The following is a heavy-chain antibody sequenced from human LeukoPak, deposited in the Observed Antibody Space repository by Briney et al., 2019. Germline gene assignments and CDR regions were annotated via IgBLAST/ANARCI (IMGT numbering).Heavy chain of an antibody. D-gene: IGHD2-2*01. CDR3: ARGWDIVVVPAAQNDY. CDR1: GYTFTGYY. Sequence: GASVKVSCKASGYTFTGYYMHWVRQAPGPGLEWMGWINRNSGGTNYAQKFQGRVTMTRYTSISTAYMELSRLRSDDTAVYYCARGWDIVVVPAAQNDYWGQGTLVTVSS. V-gene: IGHV1-2*02. CDR2: INRNSGGT. J-gene: IGHJ4*02.